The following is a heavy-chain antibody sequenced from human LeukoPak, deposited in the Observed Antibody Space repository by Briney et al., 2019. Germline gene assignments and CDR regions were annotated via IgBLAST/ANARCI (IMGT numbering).Heavy chain of an antibody. CDR3: ASGEAVYYYDSSVYYSAGAC. J-gene: IGHJ4*02. CDR1: EFTFNNFG. V-gene: IGHV3-30*03. Sequence: GGSLRLSCVASEFTFNNFGMNWVRQAPGNGLEWVAVISYDGTNKYYADSVKGRFTISRDNSKNTLYLQMNSLRAEDTAVYYCASGEAVYYYDSSVYYSAGACWGQGTLVTVSS. D-gene: IGHD3-22*01. CDR2: ISYDGTNK.